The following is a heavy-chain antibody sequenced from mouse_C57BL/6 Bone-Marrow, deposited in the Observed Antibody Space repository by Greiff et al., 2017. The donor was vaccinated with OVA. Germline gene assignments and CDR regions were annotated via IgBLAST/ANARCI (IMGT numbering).Heavy chain of an antibody. CDR1: GYTFTDYY. Sequence: ESGAELVRPGASVKLSCKASGYTFTDYYINWVKQRPGQGLEWIARIYPGSGNTYYNEKFKGKATLTAEKSSSTAYMQLSSLTSEDSAVYFCARALYDGYSPFAYWGQGTLVTVSA. J-gene: IGHJ3*01. D-gene: IGHD2-3*01. CDR2: IYPGSGNT. V-gene: IGHV1-76*01. CDR3: ARALYDGYSPFAY.